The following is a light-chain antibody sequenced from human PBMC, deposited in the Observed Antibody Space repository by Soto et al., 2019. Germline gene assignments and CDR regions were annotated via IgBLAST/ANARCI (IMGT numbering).Light chain of an antibody. J-gene: IGKJ1*01. CDR1: QRLVYSDGNAY. V-gene: IGKV2-30*01. CDR2: KAS. CDR3: VQGKHWRPT. Sequence: DVVMTQSPLSLPVTLGQPASISCRSSQRLVYSDGNAYLNWFQQRPGQTPRRLIYKASNRASGVPVRCSGSGEGTDFTLPINRVEAEDVGIYYGVQGKHWRPTFGRGTKVESK.